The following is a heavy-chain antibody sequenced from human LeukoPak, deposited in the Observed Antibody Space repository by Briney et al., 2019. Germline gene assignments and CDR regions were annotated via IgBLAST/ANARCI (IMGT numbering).Heavy chain of an antibody. CDR1: GFSFTTYW. Sequence: GESLKISCKGSGFSFTTYWIGWVRQMPGKGLEWMGSIYPDDSDTRYSPSFQGQVTISADKSISTAFLQWSSLKASDTAIYFCARHVGFCSSTSCYPFYDSWGQGTLVTVSS. D-gene: IGHD2-2*01. CDR3: ARHVGFCSSTSCYPFYDS. J-gene: IGHJ4*02. CDR2: IYPDDSDT. V-gene: IGHV5-51*01.